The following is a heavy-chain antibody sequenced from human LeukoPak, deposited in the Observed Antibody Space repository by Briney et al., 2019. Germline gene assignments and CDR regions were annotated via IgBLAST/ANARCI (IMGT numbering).Heavy chain of an antibody. V-gene: IGHV1-69*13. D-gene: IGHD1-26*01. Sequence: SVKVSCKASGGTFSSYAISWVRQAPGQGLEWMGGIIPIFGTANYAQKFQGRVTITADESTSTAYMELSSLRSEDTAVYYCARGGIVGATTRADDAFDIWGQGTMVTVSS. CDR2: IIPIFGTA. CDR1: GGTFSSYA. J-gene: IGHJ3*02. CDR3: ARGGIVGATTRADDAFDI.